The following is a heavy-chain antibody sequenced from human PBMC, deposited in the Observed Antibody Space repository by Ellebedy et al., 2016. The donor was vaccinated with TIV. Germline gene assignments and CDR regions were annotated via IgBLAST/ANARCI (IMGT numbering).Heavy chain of an antibody. J-gene: IGHJ6*02. CDR1: GDSVSNKYAT. D-gene: IGHD1-26*01. CDR2: AYYRSTWIY. V-gene: IGHV6-1*01. Sequence: MPSETLSLTCAISGDSVSNKYATWNWIRQSPSRGLEWLGRAYYRSTWIYDYAVSVKGRITINPDTSNNQLSLHLNSVTPEDTAVYYCARDPSWWDSCADVWGQGTTVTVSS. CDR3: ARDPSWWDSCADV.